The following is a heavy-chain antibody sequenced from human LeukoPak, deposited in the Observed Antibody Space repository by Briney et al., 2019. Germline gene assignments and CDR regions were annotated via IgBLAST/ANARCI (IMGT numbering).Heavy chain of an antibody. CDR1: GGSISSYY. J-gene: IGHJ4*02. V-gene: IGHV4-59*08. D-gene: IGHD3-10*01. Sequence: SETLSLTCTVSGGSISSYYWSWMRQPTGTGQEWIGCMYSSGSTNYNPSLKSRVTISVDTSKNQFSLKLSSVTAADTAVYYCARQRITIVRGDPYYFDYWGQGTLVTVSS. CDR2: MYSSGST. CDR3: ARQRITIVRGDPYYFDY.